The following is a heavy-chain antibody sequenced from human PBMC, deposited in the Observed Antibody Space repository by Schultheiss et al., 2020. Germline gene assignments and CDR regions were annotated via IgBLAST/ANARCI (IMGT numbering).Heavy chain of an antibody. CDR1: GFTFSSYA. V-gene: IGHV3-48*03. D-gene: IGHD6-19*01. CDR2: ISSSGSTI. J-gene: IGHJ4*02. CDR3: TKVGSSGWYGSYLHY. Sequence: GGSLRLSCAASGFTFSSYAMSWVRQAPGKGLEWVSYISSSGSTIYYADSVKGRFTISRDNAKKSLYLQMSGLRPEDTARYYCTKVGSSGWYGSYLHYWGQGTMVTVSS.